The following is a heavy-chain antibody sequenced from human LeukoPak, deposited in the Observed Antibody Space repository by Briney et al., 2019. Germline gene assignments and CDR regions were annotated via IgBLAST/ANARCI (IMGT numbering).Heavy chain of an antibody. J-gene: IGHJ4*02. CDR3: ARGADAYGSAFDY. Sequence: GGSLRLSCAASGFTFSSYAMHWVRQAPGKGLEWVAVISYDGSNKYYADSVKGRFTISRDNSKNTLYLQMNSLRAEDTAVYYCARGADAYGSAFDYWGQGTLVTVSS. CDR2: ISYDGSNK. V-gene: IGHV3-30-3*01. CDR1: GFTFSSYA. D-gene: IGHD3-10*01.